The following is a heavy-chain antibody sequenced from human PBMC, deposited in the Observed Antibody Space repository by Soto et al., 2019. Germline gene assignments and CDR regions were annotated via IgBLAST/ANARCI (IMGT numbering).Heavy chain of an antibody. J-gene: IGHJ6*02. Sequence: SATLSLTCTVSDGSMSSSSYYWGWIRQPPGKGLEWIGSISYSGSTYYNPSLKSRVTMSVDTSKNQFSLKLSSVTAADTAVYYCARLHGYCISNSCYGYYGMDVWGQGTTVT. CDR2: ISYSGST. V-gene: IGHV4-39*01. CDR1: DGSMSSSSYY. CDR3: ARLHGYCISNSCYGYYGMDV. D-gene: IGHD2-2*01.